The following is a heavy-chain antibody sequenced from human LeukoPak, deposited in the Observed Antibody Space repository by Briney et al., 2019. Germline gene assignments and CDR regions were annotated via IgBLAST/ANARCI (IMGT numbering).Heavy chain of an antibody. CDR2: ISSSSSTI. V-gene: IGHV3-48*01. CDR1: GFTFSSYS. CDR3: ARDRSGSSRVRFDY. Sequence: PGGSLRLSCAASGFTFSSYSMNWVRQAPGKGLEWVSYISSSSSTIYYADSVKGRFTISRDNAKNSLYLQMNSLRAEDTAVYYCARDRSGSSRVRFDYWGQGTLVTVSS. J-gene: IGHJ4*02. D-gene: IGHD1-26*01.